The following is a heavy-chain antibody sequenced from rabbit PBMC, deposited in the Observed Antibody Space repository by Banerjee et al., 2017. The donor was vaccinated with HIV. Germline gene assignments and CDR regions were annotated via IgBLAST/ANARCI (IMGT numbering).Heavy chain of an antibody. CDR3: AREEYVGYGYANL. V-gene: IGHV1S45*01. D-gene: IGHD6-1*01. J-gene: IGHJ4*01. Sequence: QEQLEESGGDLVKPEGSLTLTCTASGFSFSGSYWTCWVRQAPGKGLELIACIFAGSSGSTYYASWAKGRFTISKTSSTTVTLQMTSLTAADTATYLCAREEYVGYGYANLWGQGTLVTVS. CDR2: IFAGSSGST. CDR1: GFSFSGSYW.